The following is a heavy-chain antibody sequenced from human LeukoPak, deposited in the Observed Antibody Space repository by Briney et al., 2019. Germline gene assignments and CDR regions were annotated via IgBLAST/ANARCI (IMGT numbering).Heavy chain of an antibody. CDR3: ARVEITMVRGPDRVDY. Sequence: GRSLRLSCAASGFTFSSYGMHWVRQAPGKGLEWVAVISYDGSNKYYADSVKGRFTIPRDNSKNTLYLQMNSLRADDTAVCYCARVEITMVRGPDRVDYWGQGTLVTVSP. J-gene: IGHJ4*02. CDR1: GFTFSSYG. V-gene: IGHV3-30*03. CDR2: ISYDGSNK. D-gene: IGHD3-10*01.